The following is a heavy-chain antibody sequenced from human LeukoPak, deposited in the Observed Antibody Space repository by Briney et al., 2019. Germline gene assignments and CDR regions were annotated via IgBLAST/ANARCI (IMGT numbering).Heavy chain of an antibody. D-gene: IGHD4-17*01. CDR2: ISYDGSNK. CDR3: AKADYGDYPADY. Sequence: PGGSLRLSCAASGFTFSSYGMHWVRQAPGKGLEWVAVISYDGSNKYYADSVKGRFTISRDNSKNTLYLQMNSLRAEDTAVYYCAKADYGDYPADYWGQGTPVTVSS. J-gene: IGHJ4*02. CDR1: GFTFSSYG. V-gene: IGHV3-30*18.